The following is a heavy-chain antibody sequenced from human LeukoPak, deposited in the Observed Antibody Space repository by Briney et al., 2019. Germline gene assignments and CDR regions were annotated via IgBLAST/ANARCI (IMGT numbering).Heavy chain of an antibody. V-gene: IGHV4-39*01. D-gene: IGHD6-13*01. Sequence: SETLSPTCTVSGGSISSSSYYWGWIRQPPGRGLEWIGSFYCSGSTYYNPSLRSRVTISVDTSKNQFSLRLSSVTATDTAVYYCARRLAGTEDYWGQGTLVTVSS. J-gene: IGHJ4*02. CDR2: FYCSGST. CDR3: ARRLAGTEDY. CDR1: GGSISSSSYY.